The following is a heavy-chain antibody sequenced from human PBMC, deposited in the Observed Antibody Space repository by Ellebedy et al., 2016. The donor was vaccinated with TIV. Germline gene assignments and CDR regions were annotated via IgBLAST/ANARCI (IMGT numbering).Heavy chain of an antibody. D-gene: IGHD3-9*01. J-gene: IGHJ4*02. CDR1: GYTFTNNG. CDR3: ARYSYGFLTGDNTRFDN. V-gene: IGHV1-18*04. CDR2: ISVHNGNT. Sequence: ASVKVSCKASGYTFTNNGISWVRQAPGQGLEWMGWISVHNGNTNFAQKFQGRVTMTTDTSTNTAYMELRSLRPDDTAVYYCARYSYGFLTGDNTRFDNWGQGTLVTVSS.